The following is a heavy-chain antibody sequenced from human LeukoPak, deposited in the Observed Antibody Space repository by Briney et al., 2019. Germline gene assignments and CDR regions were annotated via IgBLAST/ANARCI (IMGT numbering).Heavy chain of an antibody. CDR1: GFTFSSYW. CDR2: INSDGSST. D-gene: IGHD6-13*01. V-gene: IGHV3-74*01. Sequence: GGSLRLSCAASGFTFSSYWMHWVRQAPGKGLVWVSRINSDGSSTSYADSVKGRFTISRDNAKNTLYLQMNSPRAEDTAVYYCARGIAAAGTGYWGQGTLVTVSS. CDR3: ARGIAAAGTGY. J-gene: IGHJ4*02.